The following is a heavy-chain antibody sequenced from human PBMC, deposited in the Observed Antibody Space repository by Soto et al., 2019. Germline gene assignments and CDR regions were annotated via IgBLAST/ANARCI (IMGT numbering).Heavy chain of an antibody. CDR3: AKWGYCSSTSCYAYYGMDV. Sequence: HPGGSLRLSCAASGFTFSSYAMSWVRQAPGKGLEWVSAISGSGGSTYYADSVKGRFTISRDNSKNTLYLQMNSLRAEDTAVYYCAKWGYCSSTSCYAYYGMDVWGQGTTVTVSS. CDR1: GFTFSSYA. D-gene: IGHD2-2*01. J-gene: IGHJ6*02. CDR2: ISGSGGST. V-gene: IGHV3-23*01.